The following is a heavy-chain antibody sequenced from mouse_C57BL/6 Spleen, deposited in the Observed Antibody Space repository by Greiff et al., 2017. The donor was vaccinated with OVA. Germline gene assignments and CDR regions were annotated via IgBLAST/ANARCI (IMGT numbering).Heavy chain of an antibody. V-gene: IGHV1-69*01. J-gene: IGHJ4*01. Sequence: QVQLQQPGAELVMPGASVKLSCKASGYTFTSYWMHWVKQRPGQGLEWIGEIDPSDSYTNSNHKFKGKSTLTVDKSSSTAYMQLSSLTSEDSAVYYCARRRSSGYGYAMDYWGQGTSVTVSS. CDR3: ARRRSSGYGYAMDY. D-gene: IGHD3-2*02. CDR2: IDPSDSYT. CDR1: GYTFTSYW.